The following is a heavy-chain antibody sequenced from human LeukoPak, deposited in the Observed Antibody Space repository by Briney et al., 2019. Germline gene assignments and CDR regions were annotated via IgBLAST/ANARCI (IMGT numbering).Heavy chain of an antibody. CDR2: INPNSGGT. V-gene: IGHV1-2*02. CDR1: GYTFTGYY. J-gene: IGHJ4*02. CDR3: ARGGPGMVRGVMLGRFDY. Sequence: AASVKVSCKASGYTFTGYYMHWVRQAPGQGLEWMGWINPNSGGTNYAQKFQGRVTMTRDTSISTAYMELSRLRSDDTAVYYCARGGPGMVRGVMLGRFDYWGQGTLVTVSS. D-gene: IGHD3-10*01.